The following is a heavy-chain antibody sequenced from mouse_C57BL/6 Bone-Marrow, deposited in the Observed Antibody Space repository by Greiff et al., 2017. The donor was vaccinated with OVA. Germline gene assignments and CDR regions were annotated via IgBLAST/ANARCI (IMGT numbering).Heavy chain of an antibody. CDR3: ARLGPFDY. Sequence: VQLQQPGAELVRPGSSVKLSCKASGYTFTSYWMDWVKQRPGQGLEWIGNIYPSDSETNYNQKFKDKATLTVDKSSSTAYMQLSSLTSEDSAVYYCARLGPFDYWGQGTTLTVSS. CDR1: GYTFTSYW. D-gene: IGHD4-1*01. J-gene: IGHJ2*01. CDR2: IYPSDSET. V-gene: IGHV1-61*01.